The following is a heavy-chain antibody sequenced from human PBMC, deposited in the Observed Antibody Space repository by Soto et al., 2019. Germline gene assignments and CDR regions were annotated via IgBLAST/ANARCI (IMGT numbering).Heavy chain of an antibody. J-gene: IGHJ5*02. CDR2: ISYDGNKK. Sequence: GGSLRLSCAASGFTFSSYALHWVRQAPGKGLGWVAVISYDGNKKYYAVSVKGRFTISRDNSKNTLFLQMNSLRVEDTAVYYCARSVAFWSGSEPNNWFDPWGQGTLVTVSS. CDR1: GFTFSSYA. D-gene: IGHD3-3*01. CDR3: ARSVAFWSGSEPNNWFDP. V-gene: IGHV3-30-3*01.